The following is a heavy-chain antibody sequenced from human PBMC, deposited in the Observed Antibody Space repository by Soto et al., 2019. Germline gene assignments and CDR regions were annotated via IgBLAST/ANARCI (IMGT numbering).Heavy chain of an antibody. CDR2: INHSGST. CDR1: GGSFSGYY. Sequence: PDTLSLTCAVYGGSFSGYYWSWIRQPPGKGLEWIGEINHSGSTNYNPSLKSRVTISVDTSKNQFSLKLSSVTAADTAVYYCARGEDTPNWFDPWGQGTLVTVSS. J-gene: IGHJ5*02. V-gene: IGHV4-34*01. CDR3: ARGEDTPNWFDP.